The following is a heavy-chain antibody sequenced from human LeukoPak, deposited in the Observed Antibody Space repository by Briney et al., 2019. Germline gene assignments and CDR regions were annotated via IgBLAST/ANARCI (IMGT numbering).Heavy chain of an antibody. CDR1: GGSISSGSYY. V-gene: IGHV4-61*02. CDR3: ARDRPSPGLEQLGVPYYYGMDV. J-gene: IGHJ6*02. D-gene: IGHD6-6*01. CDR2: IYTSGST. Sequence: SETLSLTCTVSGGSISSGSYYWSWIRQPAGKGLEWIGRIYTSGSTNYNPSLKSRVTISVDTSKNQFSLKLSSVTAADTAVYYCARDRPSPGLEQLGVPYYYGMDVWGQGTTVTVSS.